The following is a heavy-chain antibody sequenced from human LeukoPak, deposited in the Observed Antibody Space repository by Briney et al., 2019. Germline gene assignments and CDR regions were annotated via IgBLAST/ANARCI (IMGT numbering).Heavy chain of an antibody. J-gene: IGHJ4*02. V-gene: IGHV4-30-2*01. CDR1: GGSISSGGYS. D-gene: IGHD5-18*01. CDR3: ASGGYSYGFDY. CDR2: ICHNGNT. Sequence: PSQTLSLTCAVSGGSISSGGYSWSWIRQPPGKGLEWIGYICHNGNTYYSPSLKSRVTISVDRSKNQLSLKLSSVTAADTAMYYCASGGYSYGFDYWGQGTLVTVSS.